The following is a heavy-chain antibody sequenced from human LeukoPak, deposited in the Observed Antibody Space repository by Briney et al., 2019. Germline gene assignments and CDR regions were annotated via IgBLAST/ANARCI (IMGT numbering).Heavy chain of an antibody. CDR2: ISAASGST. V-gene: IGHV1-18*01. CDR1: GYSFTSFG. J-gene: IGHJ4*02. CDR3: ARLEGGLVFVY. Sequence: GASVKVSCMASGYSFTSFGLSWVRQAPGQGPEWVGWISAASGSTNYAQKFQDRVTMTTDTSTTTVYMELRSLRSDDTAVYYCARLEGGLVFVYWGQGTLVTVSS. D-gene: IGHD6-6*01.